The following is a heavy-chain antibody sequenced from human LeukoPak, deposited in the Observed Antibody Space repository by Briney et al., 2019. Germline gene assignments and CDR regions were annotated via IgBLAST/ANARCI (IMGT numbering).Heavy chain of an antibody. J-gene: IGHJ4*02. V-gene: IGHV1-3*04. CDR1: GYDFTNYA. D-gene: IGHD1-26*01. CDR2: VNTGNGHT. CDR3: ARGQWVGTTQAYYLDY. Sequence: GASVKVSCKASGYDFTNYATQWVRQAPGQRLEWMGWVNTGNGHTRYSPKFQGRVTIVRDTSASTAYMELSSLTSEDTALYYCARGQWVGTTQAYYLDYWGQGTLVAVSS.